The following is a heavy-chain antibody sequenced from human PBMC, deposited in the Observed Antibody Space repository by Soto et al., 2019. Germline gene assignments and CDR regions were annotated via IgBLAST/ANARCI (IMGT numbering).Heavy chain of an antibody. CDR3: ARLRFDCSSTSCGGLGPYYFDY. D-gene: IGHD2-2*01. CDR2: IYYSGST. V-gene: IGHV4-59*08. CDR1: GGSISSYY. Sequence: QVQLQESGPGLVKPSETLSLTCTVSGGSISSYYWSWIRQPPGKGLEWIGYIYYSGSTNYNPSLKSRVTKSVDTSKNQFSLKLSSVTAADTAVYYCARLRFDCSSTSCGGLGPYYFDYWGQGTLVTVSS. J-gene: IGHJ4*02.